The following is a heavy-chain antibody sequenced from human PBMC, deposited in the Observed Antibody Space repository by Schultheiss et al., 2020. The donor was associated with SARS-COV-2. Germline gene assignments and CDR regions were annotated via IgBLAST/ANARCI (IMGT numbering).Heavy chain of an antibody. CDR2: ISGSGDNT. V-gene: IGHV3-23*01. J-gene: IGHJ3*02. D-gene: IGHD2-15*01. CDR3: ARGQDLLLLGGFDI. Sequence: GGSLRLSCAASGFTFSSYAMHWVRQAPGKGLEWVSAISGSGDNTYYADSVKGRFTISRDNSKNTLFLQMNSLKTEDTAVYYCARGQDLLLLGGFDIWGQVTMVTVSS. CDR1: GFTFSSYA.